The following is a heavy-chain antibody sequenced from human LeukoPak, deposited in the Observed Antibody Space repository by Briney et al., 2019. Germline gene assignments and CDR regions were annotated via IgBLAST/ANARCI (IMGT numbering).Heavy chain of an antibody. CDR3: ARDGWGGDTDVPDAFDI. J-gene: IGHJ3*02. CDR1: GFTFSSYW. V-gene: IGHV3-7*03. D-gene: IGHD6-19*01. CDR2: IRQDEGEK. Sequence: GGSLRLSCAASGFTFSSYWMSWVRPAAGGGLGWMANIRQDEGEKYYGDSVKGRVTISRDNAKTSLYLQMNGLRAEDTAVYYCARDGWGGDTDVPDAFDIWGQGTMVTVSS.